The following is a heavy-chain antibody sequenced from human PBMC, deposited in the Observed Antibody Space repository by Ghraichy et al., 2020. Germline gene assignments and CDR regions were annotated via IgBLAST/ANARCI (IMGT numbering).Heavy chain of an antibody. Sequence: ETLSLTCTVSGGSISSYYWSWIRQPPGKGLEWIGYIYYSGSTNYNPSLKSRVTISVDTSKNQFSLKLSSVTAADTAVYYCARDWQGDFWNGYYTEGALHAFDIWGQGTMDTVSS. V-gene: IGHV4-59*01. J-gene: IGHJ3*02. D-gene: IGHD3-3*01. CDR2: IYYSGST. CDR1: GGSISSYY. CDR3: ARDWQGDFWNGYYTEGALHAFDI.